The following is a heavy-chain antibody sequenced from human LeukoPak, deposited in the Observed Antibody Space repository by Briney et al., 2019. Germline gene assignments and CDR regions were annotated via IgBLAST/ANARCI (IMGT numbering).Heavy chain of an antibody. D-gene: IGHD3-22*01. J-gene: IGHJ4*02. CDR3: AKGLSYYDSSGYYY. CDR1: GCTFSSYA. CDR2: ISGSGGST. Sequence: GGSLRLSCAASGCTFSSYAMSWVRQAPGKGLEWVSAISGSGGSTYYADSVKGRFTISRDNSKNTLYLQMNSLRAEDTAVYYCAKGLSYYDSSGYYYWGQGTLVTVFS. V-gene: IGHV3-23*01.